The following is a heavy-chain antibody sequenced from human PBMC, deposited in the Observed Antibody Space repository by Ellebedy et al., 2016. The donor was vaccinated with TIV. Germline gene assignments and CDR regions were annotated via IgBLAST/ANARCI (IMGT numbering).Heavy chain of an antibody. CDR1: GYTFTSYG. Sequence: ASVKVSXXASGYTFTSYGISWVRQAPGQGLEWMGWISAYNGNTNYAQKLQGRVTMTTDTSTSTAYMELSSLRSEDTAVYYCAREGGYCSSTSCPTDEPFDYWGQGTLVTVSS. CDR2: ISAYNGNT. D-gene: IGHD2-2*01. V-gene: IGHV1-18*01. J-gene: IGHJ4*02. CDR3: AREGGYCSSTSCPTDEPFDY.